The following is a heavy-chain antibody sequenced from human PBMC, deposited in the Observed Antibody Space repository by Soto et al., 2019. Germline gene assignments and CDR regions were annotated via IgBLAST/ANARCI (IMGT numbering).Heavy chain of an antibody. CDR3: AGEYCANGVCYAYFDF. CDR2: IRGSGGST. D-gene: IGHD2-8*01. CDR1: GFTFSSYA. V-gene: IGHV3-23*01. J-gene: IGHJ4*02. Sequence: PGGSLRLSCAASGFTFSSYAMSWVRQAPGKGLDWVSAIRGSGGSTYYADSVKGRFTISRDNSKNTLYLQMNSLRAEDTAVYYCAGEYCANGVCYAYFDFWGQGALVTVSS.